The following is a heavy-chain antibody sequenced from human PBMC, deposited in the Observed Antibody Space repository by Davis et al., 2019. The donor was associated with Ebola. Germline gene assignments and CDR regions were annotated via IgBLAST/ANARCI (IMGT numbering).Heavy chain of an antibody. CDR2: INSDGTST. CDR3: ARGPYSYDYERGDWFDP. J-gene: IGHJ5*02. V-gene: IGHV3-74*01. CDR1: GFTFSNYW. Sequence: GESLKISCAASGFTFSNYWMHWVRQAPGKGLVWVSRINSDGTSTTYADSVKGRFTISRDNAENTLYLQINSLRADDTAVYYCARGPYSYDYERGDWFDPWGQGTLVTVSS. D-gene: IGHD3-16*01.